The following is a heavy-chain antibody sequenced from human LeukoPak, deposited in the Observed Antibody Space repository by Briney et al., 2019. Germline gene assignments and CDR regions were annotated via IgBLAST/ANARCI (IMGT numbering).Heavy chain of an antibody. CDR1: GGTFSSYA. D-gene: IGHD2-21*02. V-gene: IGHV1-69*04. J-gene: IGHJ4*02. CDR3: ASHEVVTAIQNHFDY. CDR2: IIPILGIA. Sequence: GASVKVSCKASGGTFSSYAISWVRQAPGQGLEWMGRIIPILGIANYAQKFQGRVTITADKSTSTAYMELSSLRSEDTAVYYCASHEVVTAIQNHFDYWGQGTLVTVSS.